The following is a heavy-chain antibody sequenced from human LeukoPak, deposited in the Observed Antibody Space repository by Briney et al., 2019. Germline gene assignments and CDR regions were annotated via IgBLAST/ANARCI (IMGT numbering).Heavy chain of an antibody. CDR1: GGSISSGTYH. CDR2: ISYGGTT. Sequence: SETLSLTCTVSGGSISSGTYHWSWIRQYPGKGLEWIGHISYGGTTYYNPSLKSRVTISLDTSKNQFSLKLSSVTAADTAVYYCARGVRRDWFDYWGQGTLVTVSS. V-gene: IGHV4-31*03. CDR3: ARGVRRDWFDY. D-gene: IGHD5-24*01. J-gene: IGHJ5*01.